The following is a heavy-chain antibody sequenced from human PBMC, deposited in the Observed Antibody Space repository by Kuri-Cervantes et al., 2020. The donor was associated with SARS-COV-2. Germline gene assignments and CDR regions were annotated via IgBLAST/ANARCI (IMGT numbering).Heavy chain of an antibody. CDR3: AREIPNYDILTGPYDY. D-gene: IGHD3-9*01. CDR2: TYYRSKWYN. J-gene: IGHJ4*02. Sequence: SETLSLTCAISGDSVSSNSAAWNWIRQSPSRGLEWLGRTYYRSKWYNDYAVSVKSRITINPDTSKNQFSLQLNSVTPEDTAVYYCAREIPNYDILTGPYDYWGQGTLVTVSS. CDR1: GDSVSSNSAA. V-gene: IGHV6-1*01.